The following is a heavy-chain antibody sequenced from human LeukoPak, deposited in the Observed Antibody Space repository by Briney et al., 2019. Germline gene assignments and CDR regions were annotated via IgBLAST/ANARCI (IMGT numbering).Heavy chain of an antibody. D-gene: IGHD3-3*01. CDR2: IYYSGST. Sequence: KTSETLSLTCTVSGGSISRSSYYWSWIRQPPGKGLEWIGYIYYSGSTNYNPSLKSRVTISVDTSKNQFSLKLSSVTAADTAVYYCARDPGHYDFWSGYYMWDNWFDPWGQGTLVTVSS. V-gene: IGHV4-61*01. J-gene: IGHJ5*02. CDR1: GGSISRSSYY. CDR3: ARDPGHYDFWSGYYMWDNWFDP.